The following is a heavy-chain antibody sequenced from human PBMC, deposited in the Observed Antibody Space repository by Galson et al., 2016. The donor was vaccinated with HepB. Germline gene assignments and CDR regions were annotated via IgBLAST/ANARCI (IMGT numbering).Heavy chain of an antibody. CDR2: ISASGDTT. D-gene: IGHD2-15*01. Sequence: SLRLSCAASGFTFSSYAMTWVRQAPGKGLEWVSTISASGDTTYHADSVKGRFTISRDNAKNTLYLQMNSLRAEDTAVYYCARNRLGWSLLEAIDSWGQGTLVTVSS. J-gene: IGHJ4*02. CDR3: ARNRLGWSLLEAIDS. V-gene: IGHV3-23*01. CDR1: GFTFSSYA.